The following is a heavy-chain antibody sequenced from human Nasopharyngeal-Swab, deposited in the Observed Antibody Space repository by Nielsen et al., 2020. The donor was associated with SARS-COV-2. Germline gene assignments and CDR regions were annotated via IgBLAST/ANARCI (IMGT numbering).Heavy chain of an antibody. J-gene: IGHJ4*02. Sequence: VRQAPGKGLEWVSGISSTGDYIHYAASVEGRLTISRDNAKTSLYLQMNSLRTEDSAVYYCVRDTPAMFAYWGQGTLVTVSS. CDR3: VRDTPAMFAY. V-gene: IGHV3-21*01. CDR2: ISSTGDYI.